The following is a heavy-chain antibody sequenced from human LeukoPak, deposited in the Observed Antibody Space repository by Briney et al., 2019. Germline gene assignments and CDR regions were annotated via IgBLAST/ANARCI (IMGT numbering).Heavy chain of an antibody. CDR3: ARDRYYYDSSGYFLFDY. J-gene: IGHJ4*02. Sequence: SVKVSCKASGGTFSSYAVSWVRQAPGQGLEWMGGIIPIFGTANYAQKFQGRVTITADESTSTAYMELSSLRSEDTAVYYCARDRYYYDSSGYFLFDYWGQGTLVTVSS. D-gene: IGHD3-22*01. CDR1: GGTFSSYA. V-gene: IGHV1-69*01. CDR2: IIPIFGTA.